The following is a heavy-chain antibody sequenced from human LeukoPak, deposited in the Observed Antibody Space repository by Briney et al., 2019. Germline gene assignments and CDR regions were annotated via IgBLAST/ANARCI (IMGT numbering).Heavy chain of an antibody. J-gene: IGHJ4*02. V-gene: IGHV3-74*01. CDR3: VRGSTQYSSGWYGLDY. CDR1: GFTFSSYW. Sequence: GGSLRLSCAASGFTFSSYWMHWVRRAPGKGLVWVSRVNSDGSSTTYADSVKGRFTISRDNAKNTLYLQMNSLRAEDTAVYYCVRGSTQYSSGWYGLDYWGQGTLVTVSS. D-gene: IGHD6-19*01. CDR2: VNSDGSST.